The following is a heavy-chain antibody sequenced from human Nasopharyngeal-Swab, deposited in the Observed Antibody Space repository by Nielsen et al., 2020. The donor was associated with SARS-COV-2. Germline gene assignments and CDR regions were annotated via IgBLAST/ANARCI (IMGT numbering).Heavy chain of an antibody. Sequence: GGSLRLSCAASGFTFSSYVMTWVRQAPGKGLEWISYISGSSTTINYADSVQGRFTISRDNAKNSLYLQMNNLSAEDTAVYYCARLMELPNDAFDIWGQGTMVTVSS. D-gene: IGHD1-26*01. V-gene: IGHV3-48*03. CDR1: GFTFSSYV. CDR3: ARLMELPNDAFDI. CDR2: ISGSSTTI. J-gene: IGHJ3*02.